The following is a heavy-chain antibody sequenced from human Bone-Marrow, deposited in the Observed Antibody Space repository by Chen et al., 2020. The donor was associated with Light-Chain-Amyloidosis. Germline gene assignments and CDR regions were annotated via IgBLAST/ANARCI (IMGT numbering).Heavy chain of an antibody. CDR3: ARTAQQLAYCGGDCYLGDY. V-gene: IGHV1-69*01. J-gene: IGHJ4*02. D-gene: IGHD2-21*02. Sequence: QVQLVQSGAEVKKPGSSVKVSCKASGGTFSSYAISWVRQAPGQGLEWMGGIIPIFGTANYAQKFQGRVTITADESTSTAYMELSSLRSEDTAVYYCARTAQQLAYCGGDCYLGDYWGQGTLVTVSS. CDR2: IIPIFGTA. CDR1: GGTFSSYA.